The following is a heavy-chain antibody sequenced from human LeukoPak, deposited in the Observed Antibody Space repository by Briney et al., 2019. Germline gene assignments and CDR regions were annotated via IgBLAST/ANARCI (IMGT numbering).Heavy chain of an antibody. J-gene: IGHJ6*02. CDR1: GGSFSGYY. V-gene: IGHV4-34*01. CDR3: ASIAAAGNPYYYGMDV. Sequence: SETLSLTCAVSGGSFSGYYWTWIRQPPGKGLEWIGEINHSGSANYNPSLKSRVTISVDTSKNQFSLKLSSVTAADTAVYYCASIAAAGNPYYYGMDVWGQGTTVTVSS. CDR2: INHSGSA. D-gene: IGHD6-13*01.